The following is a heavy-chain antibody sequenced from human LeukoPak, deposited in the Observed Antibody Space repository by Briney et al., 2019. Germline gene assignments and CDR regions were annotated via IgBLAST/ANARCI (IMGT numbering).Heavy chain of an antibody. V-gene: IGHV3-7*04. CDR3: ARGGDNSWYVAHYFDY. D-gene: IGHD6-13*01. J-gene: IGHJ4*02. Sequence: GGSQRLSCAASGFTFSSYWMSWVRQAPGKGLEWVANIKQDGSEKYYVDSVKGRFTISRDNAKDSLYLQMNSLRAEDTAVYYCARGGDNSWYVAHYFDYWGQGTLVTVSS. CDR1: GFTFSSYW. CDR2: IKQDGSEK.